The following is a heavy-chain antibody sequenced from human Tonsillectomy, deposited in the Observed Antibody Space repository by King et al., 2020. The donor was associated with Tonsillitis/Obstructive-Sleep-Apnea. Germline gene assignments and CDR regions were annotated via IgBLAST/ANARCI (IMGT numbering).Heavy chain of an antibody. CDR3: ARDPSCTNDVSPNHYYYMDV. V-gene: IGHV3-48*03. CDR2: ISSSGNTI. CDR1: GFTFSSYE. J-gene: IGHJ6*03. D-gene: IGHD2-8*01. Sequence: QLVQSGGGLVQPGGSLRLSCAASGFTFSSYEMNWVRQAPGKGLEWVSYISSSGNTIYYADSVKGRFTISRDNAKNSLYLQMNSLRAEDTAVYYCARDPSCTNDVSPNHYYYMDVWGKGTTVTVSS.